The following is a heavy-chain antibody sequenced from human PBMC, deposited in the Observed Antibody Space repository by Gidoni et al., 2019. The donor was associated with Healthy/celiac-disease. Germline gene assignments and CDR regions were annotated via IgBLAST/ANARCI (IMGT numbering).Heavy chain of an antibody. Sequence: QVQLVESGGGVVQPGRSLRLSGAASGFNLSSYGMHWVRQAPGKGLEWVAVISYDGSNKYYADSVKGRFTISRDNSKNTLYLQMNSLRAEDTAVYYCAKVLGKGYSYGPTMFDPWGQGTLVTVSS. V-gene: IGHV3-30*18. CDR2: ISYDGSNK. CDR3: AKVLGKGYSYGPTMFDP. CDR1: GFNLSSYG. D-gene: IGHD5-18*01. J-gene: IGHJ5*02.